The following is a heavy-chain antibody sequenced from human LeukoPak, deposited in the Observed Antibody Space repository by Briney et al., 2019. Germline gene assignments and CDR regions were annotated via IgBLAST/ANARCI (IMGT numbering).Heavy chain of an antibody. CDR1: GGTFSSYA. CDR3: ARWGGPYGSGSYYKEYYFDY. V-gene: IGHV1-69*06. J-gene: IGHJ4*02. CDR2: IIPIFGTA. Sequence: SVTVSCKASGGTFSSYASSGVRPAPGQGLEWMGGIIPIFGTANYAQKFQGRVTITADKSTSTAYMELSSLRSEDTAVYYCARWGGPYGSGSYYKEYYFDYWGQGTLVTVSS. D-gene: IGHD3-10*01.